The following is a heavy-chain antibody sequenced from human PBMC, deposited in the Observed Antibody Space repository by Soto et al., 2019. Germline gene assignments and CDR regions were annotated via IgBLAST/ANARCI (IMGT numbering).Heavy chain of an antibody. D-gene: IGHD3-3*01. Sequence: ASVKVSCKVSGYTLTELSMHWVRQAPGKGLEWMGGFDPEDGETIYAQKFQGRVTMTEDTSTDTAYMELSSLRSEDTAVYYCATGNYDFWSGYYREKYNWFDPWGQGTLVTASS. CDR3: ATGNYDFWSGYYREKYNWFDP. V-gene: IGHV1-24*01. J-gene: IGHJ5*02. CDR2: FDPEDGET. CDR1: GYTLTELS.